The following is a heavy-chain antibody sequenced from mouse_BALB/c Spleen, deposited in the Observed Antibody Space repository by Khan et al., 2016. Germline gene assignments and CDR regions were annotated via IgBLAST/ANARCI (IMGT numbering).Heavy chain of an antibody. CDR2: ISSGSSTI. Sequence: EVELVESGGGLVQPGGSRKLSCAASGFTFSRFGMHWVRQAPEKGPEWVAYISSGSSTIYYADTLKGRFTISRDNPKDALFLQMTSLRSEDTAMYYCASGDYWGQGTTLTVSS. CDR3: ASGDY. V-gene: IGHV5-17*02. CDR1: GFTFSRFG. J-gene: IGHJ2*01.